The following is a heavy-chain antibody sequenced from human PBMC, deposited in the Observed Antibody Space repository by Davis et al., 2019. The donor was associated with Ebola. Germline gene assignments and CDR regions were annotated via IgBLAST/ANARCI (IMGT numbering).Heavy chain of an antibody. CDR3: VKGGYCISTSCYVDYYGMDV. Sequence: GGSLRLSCTASGFIFDAYGMSWVRQAPGKGLECICGINWNGGGTRYADSVRGRFTISRDNAKKTLYLQMDSLRAEDTAVYYCVKGGYCISTSCYVDYYGMDVWGQGTTVTVSS. CDR2: INWNGGGT. V-gene: IGHV3-20*04. J-gene: IGHJ6*02. D-gene: IGHD2-2*01. CDR1: GFIFDAYG.